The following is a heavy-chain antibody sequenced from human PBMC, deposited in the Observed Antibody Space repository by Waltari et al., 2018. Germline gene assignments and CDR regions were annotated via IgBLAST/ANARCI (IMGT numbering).Heavy chain of an antibody. D-gene: IGHD4-17*01. J-gene: IGHJ4*02. CDR3: ARGLSSSVTTGFVY. CDR1: GGSFSGYY. V-gene: IGHV4-34*01. CDR2: INHSGST. Sequence: QVQLQQWGAGLLKPSETLSLTCAVYGGSFSGYYWSWIRQPPGKGLEWIGEINHSGSTNYTPSLKSRVSISVDTSKSQCSLKLSSVSAADTAVYYCARGLSSSVTTGFVYWGQGTLVTVSS.